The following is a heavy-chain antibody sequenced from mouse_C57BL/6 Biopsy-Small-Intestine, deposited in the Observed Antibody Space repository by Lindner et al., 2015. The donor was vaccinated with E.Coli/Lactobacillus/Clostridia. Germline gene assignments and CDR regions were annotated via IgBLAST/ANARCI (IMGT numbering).Heavy chain of an antibody. CDR1: GYTFTSFG. CDR3: ARHYYYGSSYENFDY. V-gene: IGHV1-81*01. Sequence: VQLQESGAELARPGASVKLSCKASGYTFTSFGISWMRQRTGQGLEWIGEIYPRSGSTYFNEKFRGKATLTADKSSSTAYMELRSLTSEDSAVYFCARHYYYGSSYENFDYWGQGTTLTVSS. CDR2: IYPRSGST. J-gene: IGHJ2*01. D-gene: IGHD1-1*01.